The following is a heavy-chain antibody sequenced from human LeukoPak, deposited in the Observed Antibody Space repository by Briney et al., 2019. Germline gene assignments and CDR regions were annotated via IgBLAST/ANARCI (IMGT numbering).Heavy chain of an antibody. V-gene: IGHV3-21*01. CDR2: ISSSSSYI. CDR1: GFTFSSYS. D-gene: IGHD2-2*01. J-gene: IGHJ4*02. Sequence: GGSLRLSCAASGFTFSSYSMNWVRQAPGKGLEWVSSISSSSSYIYYADSVKSRFTISRDNAKNSLYLQMNSLRAEDTAVYYCARVGWCSSTSCYEDYWGQGTLVTVSS. CDR3: ARVGWCSSTSCYEDY.